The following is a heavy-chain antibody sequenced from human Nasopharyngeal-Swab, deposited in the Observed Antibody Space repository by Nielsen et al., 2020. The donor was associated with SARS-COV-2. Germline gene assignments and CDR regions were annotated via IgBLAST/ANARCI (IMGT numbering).Heavy chain of an antibody. CDR1: GFHFDDYA. D-gene: IGHD3-10*01. CDR2: ISWNSGSI. CDR3: AKGGIITMVRGATN. Sequence: CCAGSGFHFDDYAMHWVRQAPGKGLEWVSGISWNSGSIGYADSVKGRFTISRDNAKNSLYLQMNSLRAEDTALYYCAKGGIITMVRGATNWGQGTLVTVSS. J-gene: IGHJ4*02. V-gene: IGHV3-9*01.